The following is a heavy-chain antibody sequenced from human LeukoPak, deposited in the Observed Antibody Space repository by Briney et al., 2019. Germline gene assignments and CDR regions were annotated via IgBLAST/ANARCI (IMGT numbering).Heavy chain of an antibody. Sequence: ASVKVSCKASGGTFSSYAISWVRQAPGQGLEWMGGIIPIFGTANCAQKFQGRVTITTDESTSTAYMELSSLRSEDTAVYYCAREGDSSSPMDVWGKGTTVTVSS. J-gene: IGHJ6*03. D-gene: IGHD6-6*01. CDR1: GGTFSSYA. CDR3: AREGDSSSPMDV. CDR2: IIPIFGTA. V-gene: IGHV1-69*05.